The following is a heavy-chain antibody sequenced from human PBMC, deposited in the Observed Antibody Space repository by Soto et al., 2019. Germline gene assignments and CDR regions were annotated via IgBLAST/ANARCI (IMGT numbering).Heavy chain of an antibody. CDR2: ISYDGSNK. Sequence: GGSLRLSCAASGFTFSSYGMHWVRQAPGKGLEWVAVISYDGSNKYYADSVKGRFTISRDNSKNTLYLQMNSLRAEDTAVYYCAKDRRIYGDYERAIPTGIDYWGQGTLVTVSS. CDR3: AKDRRIYGDYERAIPTGIDY. V-gene: IGHV3-30*18. D-gene: IGHD4-17*01. J-gene: IGHJ4*02. CDR1: GFTFSSYG.